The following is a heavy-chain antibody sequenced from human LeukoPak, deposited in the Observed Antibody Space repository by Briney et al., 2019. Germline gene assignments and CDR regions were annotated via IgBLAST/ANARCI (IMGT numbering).Heavy chain of an antibody. CDR1: GGSISTNSYY. V-gene: IGHV4-61*02. CDR2: IYTSGST. D-gene: IGHD3-10*01. J-gene: IGHJ5*02. CDR3: ARGRVSLLWSGIPTIFDP. Sequence: SETLSLNCTVSGGSISTNSYYWSWIRQPAGKGLEWIGRIYTSGSTDYNPSLKSRVTISVDTSKSQFSLKLSSVTAADTAVYYCARGRVSLLWSGIPTIFDPWGQGTLVTVSS.